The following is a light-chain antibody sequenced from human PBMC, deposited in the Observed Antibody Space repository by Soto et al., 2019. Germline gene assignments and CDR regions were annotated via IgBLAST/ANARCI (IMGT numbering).Light chain of an antibody. CDR2: DAS. CDR3: QQYDNLPPLT. Sequence: DIQMTQSPSSLSASVGDRVTNTCQASQDISNYLNWYQQKPGKAPKLLIYDASNLETGVPSRFSGSGSGTDFTFTISSLQPEDIATYYCQQYDNLPPLTFGGGTKVDIK. CDR1: QDISNY. V-gene: IGKV1-33*01. J-gene: IGKJ4*01.